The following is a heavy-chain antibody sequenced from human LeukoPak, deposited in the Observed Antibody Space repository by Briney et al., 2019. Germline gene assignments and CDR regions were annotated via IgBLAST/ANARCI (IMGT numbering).Heavy chain of an antibody. Sequence: GASVKVSCKASGYTFTGYYMHWVRQAPGQGLEWMGWINPNSGGTNYAQKFQGRVTMTRDTSISTAYMELSRLRSDDTAVYYCARGRGYSYGYYMDVWGKGTTVTVSS. CDR2: INPNSGGT. CDR3: ARGRGYSYGYYMDV. D-gene: IGHD5-18*01. V-gene: IGHV1-2*02. CDR1: GYTFTGYY. J-gene: IGHJ6*03.